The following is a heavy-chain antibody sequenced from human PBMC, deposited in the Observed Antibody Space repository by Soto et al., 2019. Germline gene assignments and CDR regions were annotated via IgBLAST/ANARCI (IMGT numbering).Heavy chain of an antibody. CDR1: VYSVSNNNW. Sequence: SETLSLTCDVSVYSVSNNNWLSWVRQSPGEGLEWIGEIHHGGSTNYNPSLKSRVTISVDKSKNQFFLKLSSVTAADTAVYYCTKNSAYALDYWGQGALVTVSS. CDR2: IHHGGST. D-gene: IGHD5-12*01. J-gene: IGHJ4*02. CDR3: TKNSAYALDY. V-gene: IGHV4-4*02.